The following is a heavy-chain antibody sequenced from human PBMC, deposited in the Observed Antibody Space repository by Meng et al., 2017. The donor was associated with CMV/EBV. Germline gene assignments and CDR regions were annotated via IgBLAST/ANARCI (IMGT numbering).Heavy chain of an antibody. Sequence: SETLSLTCTVSGGSVSSGRYYWSWIRQPPGKGLEWIGYIYYSGSTNYNPSLKSRVTISVDTSKNQFTLKLSSVTAADTAVYYCARDPYPSYDFWSGPNPKYYYYGMDVWGQGTTVTVSS. CDR2: IYYSGST. V-gene: IGHV4-61*01. CDR1: GGSVSSGRYY. J-gene: IGHJ6*02. D-gene: IGHD3-3*01. CDR3: ARDPYPSYDFWSGPNPKYYYYGMDV.